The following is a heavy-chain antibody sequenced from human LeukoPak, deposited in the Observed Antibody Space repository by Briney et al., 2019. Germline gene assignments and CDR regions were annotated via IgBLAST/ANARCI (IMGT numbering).Heavy chain of an antibody. CDR3: AKDYYSSSSGYFDY. Sequence: GGSLRLSCAASGFTFSTYAMGWVRQAPGKGLERVSSISGRGSNTYYADSVKGRFTISGDNSKNTVYLQMNTLRAEDTALYYCAKDYYSSSSGYFDYWGQGTLVTVSS. CDR1: GFTFSTYA. D-gene: IGHD6-6*01. CDR2: ISGRGSNT. V-gene: IGHV3-23*01. J-gene: IGHJ4*02.